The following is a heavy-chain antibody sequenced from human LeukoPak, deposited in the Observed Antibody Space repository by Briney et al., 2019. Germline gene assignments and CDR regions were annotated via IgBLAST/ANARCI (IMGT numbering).Heavy chain of an antibody. V-gene: IGHV3-21*01. CDR3: ARDFSDTDWFDP. J-gene: IGHJ5*02. CDR2: ISSSSSYI. D-gene: IGHD5-18*01. Sequence: PGGSLRLSSAASGFTFSSYSMNWVRQAPGKRLEWVSSISSSSSYIYYADSVKGRFTISRDNAKNSLYLQTNSLRAEDTAVHYCARDFSDTDWFDPWGQGTLVTVSS. CDR1: GFTFSSYS.